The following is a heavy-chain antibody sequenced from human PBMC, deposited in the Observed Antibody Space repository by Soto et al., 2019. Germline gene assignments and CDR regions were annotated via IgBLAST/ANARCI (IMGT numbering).Heavy chain of an antibody. CDR2: ISAYNGNT. CDR3: ARDRWAYYDILTGYPYDAFDI. D-gene: IGHD3-9*01. V-gene: IGHV1-18*04. Sequence: XSVKVSCKASGYTFTSYGIRWVRQAPVQGLEWMGWISAYNGNTNYAQKLQGRVTMTTDTSTSTAYMELRSLRSDDTAVYYCARDRWAYYDILTGYPYDAFDIWGQGTMVTVSS. J-gene: IGHJ3*02. CDR1: GYTFTSYG.